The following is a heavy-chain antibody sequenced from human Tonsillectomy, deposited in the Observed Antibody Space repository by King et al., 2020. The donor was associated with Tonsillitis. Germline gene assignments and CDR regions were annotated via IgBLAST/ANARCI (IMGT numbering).Heavy chain of an antibody. Sequence: QLVQSGGGLVQPGGPLSLSCAASGFTFRSYALSWVRQSPGKGLQWVSAISGSGYKTYYIDSVKGRFTISRDNSKNTVSLQMNSLRAEDTGVYYCVREMLTGSCADYWGQGTLVTVSS. V-gene: IGHV3-23*04. J-gene: IGHJ4*02. CDR1: GFTFRSYA. CDR2: ISGSGYKT. D-gene: IGHD2-15*01. CDR3: VREMLTGSCADY.